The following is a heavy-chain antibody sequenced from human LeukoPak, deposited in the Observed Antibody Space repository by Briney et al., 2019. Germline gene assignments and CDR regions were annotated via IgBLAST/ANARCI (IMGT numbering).Heavy chain of an antibody. CDR3: ARDIYYYDSSGYYFPGGSDY. Sequence: GGSLRLSCAASGFTFSSYGMHWVRQAPGKGLEWVTFIRSDGSNKYYADSVKGRFTISRDNAKNSLYLQMNSLRAEDTAVYYCARDIYYYDSSGYYFPGGSDYWGQGTLVTVSS. CDR2: IRSDGSNK. V-gene: IGHV3-30*02. CDR1: GFTFSSYG. J-gene: IGHJ4*02. D-gene: IGHD3-22*01.